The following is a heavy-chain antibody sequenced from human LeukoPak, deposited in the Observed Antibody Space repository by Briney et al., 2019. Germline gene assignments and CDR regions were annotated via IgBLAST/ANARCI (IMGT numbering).Heavy chain of an antibody. J-gene: IGHJ4*02. CDR3: ARHYYDSSGYYLAYFDY. D-gene: IGHD3-22*01. CDR2: IYSGGST. Sequence: GGSLRLSCAASGFTVSSNYMGWVRQAPGKGLEWVSVIYSGGSTYYADSVKGRFTISRDNSKNTLYLQMNSLRAEDTAVYYCARHYYDSSGYYLAYFDYWGQGTLVTVSS. CDR1: GFTVSSNY. V-gene: IGHV3-66*04.